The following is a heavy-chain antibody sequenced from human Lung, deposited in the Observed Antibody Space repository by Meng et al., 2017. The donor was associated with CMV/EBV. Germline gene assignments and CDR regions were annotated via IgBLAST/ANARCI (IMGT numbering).Heavy chain of an antibody. V-gene: IGHV3-23*01. Sequence: GGSLRLSCAASGFTFSTYAMSWVRQAPGKRLEWLSAITGSGDDTYYADSVRGRFTISRDNSKNTLSLQMNSLRAEDTALYYCAKAGGYCTGASCYPNWFEPWGLRDLVNVAS. D-gene: IGHD2-2*01. CDR2: ITGSGDDT. CDR3: AKAGGYCTGASCYPNWFEP. J-gene: IGHJ5*02. CDR1: GFTFSTYA.